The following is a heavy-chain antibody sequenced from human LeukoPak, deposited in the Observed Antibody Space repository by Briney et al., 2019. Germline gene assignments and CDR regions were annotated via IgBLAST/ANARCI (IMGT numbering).Heavy chain of an antibody. D-gene: IGHD2-2*01. CDR2: IYYSGST. Sequence: PSETLSLTCAVSGGSISSGDYYWSWIRQPPGKGLEWIGYIYYSGSTYYNPSLKSRVTISVDTSKNQFSLKLSPVTAADTAVYYCARAGVPAAIRGYYYYYYMDVWGKGTTVTVSS. CDR3: ARAGVPAAIRGYYYYYYMDV. V-gene: IGHV4-30-4*08. CDR1: GGSISSGDYY. J-gene: IGHJ6*03.